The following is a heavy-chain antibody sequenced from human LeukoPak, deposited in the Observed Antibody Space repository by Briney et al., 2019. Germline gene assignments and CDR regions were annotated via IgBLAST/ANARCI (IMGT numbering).Heavy chain of an antibody. D-gene: IGHD5-12*01. Sequence: SVKVSCKASGGTFSSYAISWVRQAPGQGLEWMGGIIPIFGTANYAQKFQGRVTITADESTSTAYMELSSLRSEDTAVYYCARDPWVSDYEPKNYYDYYMDVWGKGTTVTVSS. CDR2: IIPIFGTA. J-gene: IGHJ6*03. CDR3: ARDPWVSDYEPKNYYDYYMDV. CDR1: GGTFSSYA. V-gene: IGHV1-69*13.